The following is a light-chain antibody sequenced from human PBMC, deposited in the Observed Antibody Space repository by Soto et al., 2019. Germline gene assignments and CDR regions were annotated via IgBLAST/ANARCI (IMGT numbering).Light chain of an antibody. Sequence: AIRMTQSPSSLSAARVDGFTITCRASQGISSYLAWYQQKPGKAPKLLIYAASTLQSGVPSRFSGSGSGTDFTLTISCLQSEDFATYYCQQYYSYPWTFGQGTTVDI. CDR2: AAS. CDR3: QQYYSYPWT. CDR1: QGISSY. J-gene: IGKJ1*01. V-gene: IGKV1-8*01.